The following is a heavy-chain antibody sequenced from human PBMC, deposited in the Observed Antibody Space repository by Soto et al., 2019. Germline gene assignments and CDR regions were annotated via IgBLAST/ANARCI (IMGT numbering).Heavy chain of an antibody. V-gene: IGHV4-39*01. CDR2: IYYSGST. CDR1: GGSISSSSYY. D-gene: IGHD6-6*01. CDR3: ARHSSSSLAFFDY. Sequence: SETLSLTCTVSGGSISSSSYYWGWIRQPPGKGLEWIGSIYYSGSTYYNPSLKSRVTISVDTSKNQFSLKLSSVTAADTAVYYCARHSSSSLAFFDYWGQGTLVTVSS. J-gene: IGHJ4*02.